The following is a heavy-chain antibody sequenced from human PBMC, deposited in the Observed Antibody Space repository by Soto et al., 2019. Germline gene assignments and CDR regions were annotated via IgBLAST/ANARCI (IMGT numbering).Heavy chain of an antibody. D-gene: IGHD5-18*01. CDR2: IIPIFGTA. V-gene: IGHV1-69*13. CDR1: LPSLRRYA. CDR3: ARDGPDSYGHYYFDY. J-gene: IGHJ4*02. Sequence: AVQVYCNASLPSLRRYAISCLRRAHGQGLEWMGGIIPIFGTANYAQKFQGRVTITADESTSTAYMELSSLRSEDTAVYYCARDGPDSYGHYYFDYWGQGTLFTVSS.